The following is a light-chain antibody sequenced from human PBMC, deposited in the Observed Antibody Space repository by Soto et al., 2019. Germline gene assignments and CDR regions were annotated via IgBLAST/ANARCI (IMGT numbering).Light chain of an antibody. J-gene: IGKJ2*01. Sequence: EIVMTQSPATLSVSPGERVTLSCWASQSVSSNLAWYQQKPGQAPRLLIYGASTRATGIPARFSGSGSGTEFTLTISSLQSEDFAVYYCQQYNNWPPYTFGQGTKLAIK. CDR3: QQYNNWPPYT. V-gene: IGKV3-15*01. CDR1: QSVSSN. CDR2: GAS.